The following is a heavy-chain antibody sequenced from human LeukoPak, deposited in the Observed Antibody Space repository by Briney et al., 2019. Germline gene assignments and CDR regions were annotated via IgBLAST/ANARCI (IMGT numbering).Heavy chain of an antibody. CDR2: IGTAGDT. V-gene: IGHV3-13*01. J-gene: IGHJ4*02. CDR1: GFTFSSYD. Sequence: PGGSLRLSCAASGFTFSSYDMHWVRQAPGKGLEWVSAIGTAGDTYYPGSVKGRFTISRENAKNSLYLQMNSLRAGDTAVYYCARAQLDDWAFDYWGQGTLVTVSS. CDR3: ARAQLDDWAFDY. D-gene: IGHD2-21*01.